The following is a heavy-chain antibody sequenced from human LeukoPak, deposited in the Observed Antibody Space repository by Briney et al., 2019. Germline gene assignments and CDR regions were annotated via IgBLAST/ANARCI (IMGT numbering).Heavy chain of an antibody. J-gene: IGHJ3*02. V-gene: IGHV3-23*01. Sequence: GGSLRLSCAASGFTFSSYAMSWVRQAPGKGLEWVSDISGSGGSTYYADSVKGRFTISRDNSKNTLYLQMNSLRAEDTAVYYCAKGGRFLEWLLYDAFDIWGQGTMVTVSS. CDR2: ISGSGGST. CDR1: GFTFSSYA. CDR3: AKGGRFLEWLLYDAFDI. D-gene: IGHD3-3*01.